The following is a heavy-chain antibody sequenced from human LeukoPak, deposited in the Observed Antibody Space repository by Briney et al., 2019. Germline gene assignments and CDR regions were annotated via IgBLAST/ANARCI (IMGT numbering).Heavy chain of an antibody. J-gene: IGHJ4*02. CDR1: GGSISSSSYY. CDR3: ASGYYGSGSYYFFDY. Sequence: SETLSLTCTVSGGSISSSSYYWGWIRQPPGKGLEWIGSIYYSGSTYYNPSLKSRVTISVDTSKNQFSLKLSSVTAADTAVYYCASGYYGSGSYYFFDYWGQGTLVTVSS. D-gene: IGHD3-10*01. V-gene: IGHV4-39*07. CDR2: IYYSGST.